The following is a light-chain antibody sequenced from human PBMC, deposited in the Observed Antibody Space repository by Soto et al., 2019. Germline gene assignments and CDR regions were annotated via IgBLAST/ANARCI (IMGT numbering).Light chain of an antibody. Sequence: QSVLTQPPSASGTPGQRVTISCSGSSSHIGSNYVSWYQQLPGTAPKLLIYRNNQRPSGVPDRFSGSKSGTSASLAISGLRSEDEADYYCSAWDDSLSGVGFGGGTQLTVL. CDR2: RNN. CDR3: SAWDDSLSGVG. V-gene: IGLV1-47*01. CDR1: SSHIGSNY. J-gene: IGLJ2*01.